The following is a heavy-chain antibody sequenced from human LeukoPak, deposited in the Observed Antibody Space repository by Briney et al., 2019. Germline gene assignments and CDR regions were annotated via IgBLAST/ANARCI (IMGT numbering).Heavy chain of an antibody. J-gene: IGHJ6*02. CDR3: AKDIAQAYGMDV. V-gene: IGHV3-9*01. CDR2: ISWNSGNI. CDR1: GFTFDDYA. Sequence: GGSLRLSCAASGFTFDDYAMHWVRQAPGKGLEWVSGISWNSGNIGYADSVKGRFTISRDNAKNSLYLQMNSLRAEDTALYYCAKDIAQAYGMDVWGQGTTVTVSS.